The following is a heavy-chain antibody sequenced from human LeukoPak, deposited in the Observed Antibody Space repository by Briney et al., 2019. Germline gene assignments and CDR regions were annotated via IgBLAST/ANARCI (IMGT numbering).Heavy chain of an antibody. CDR3: ARAEWSNWYFDL. Sequence: GGSLRLSCAASGFTFSTYWMNWVRQAPGKGLEWVANIEQDGSEKYYVDSVKGRFTLSRDSAKNSLYLQMNSLRAEDTAVYYCARAEWSNWYFDLWGRGTLVTVSS. CDR2: IEQDGSEK. D-gene: IGHD3-3*01. V-gene: IGHV3-7*03. CDR1: GFTFSTYW. J-gene: IGHJ2*01.